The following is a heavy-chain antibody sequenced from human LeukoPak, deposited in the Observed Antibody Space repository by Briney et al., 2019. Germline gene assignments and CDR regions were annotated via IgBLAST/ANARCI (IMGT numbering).Heavy chain of an antibody. Sequence: KSSETLSLTCTVFGGSFSSYYWSWIRQPAGKGLERIGRIYTSGSTNYSPSLKSRVTMSVDTSKNQFSLSLSSVTAADTAVYYCARVYCSSTSCLFDYWGQGTLVTVSS. V-gene: IGHV4-4*07. D-gene: IGHD2-2*01. CDR3: ARVYCSSTSCLFDY. CDR1: GGSFSSYY. J-gene: IGHJ4*02. CDR2: IYTSGST.